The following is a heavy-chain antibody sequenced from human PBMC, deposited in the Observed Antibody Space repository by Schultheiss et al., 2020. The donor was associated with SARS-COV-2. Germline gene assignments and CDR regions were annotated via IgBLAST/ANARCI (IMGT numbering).Heavy chain of an antibody. CDR1: GFTFSSYE. V-gene: IGHV3-48*03. Sequence: GGSLRLSCAASGFTFSSYEMNWVRQAPGKGLEWVSYISSSGSTIYYADSVKGRFTISRDNAKNSLYLQMNSLRAEDTAVYYCAREGTGDRHHNYYGMDVWGQGTTVTVSS. D-gene: IGHD7-27*01. CDR3: AREGTGDRHHNYYGMDV. CDR2: ISSSGSTI. J-gene: IGHJ6*02.